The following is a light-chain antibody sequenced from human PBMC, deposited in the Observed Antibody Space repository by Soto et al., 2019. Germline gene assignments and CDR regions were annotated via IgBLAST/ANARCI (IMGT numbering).Light chain of an antibody. CDR2: DAS. CDR3: QPRYNWPPIP. J-gene: IGKJ5*01. Sequence: GCTQTKDTLSLSPGERATLSCRASQSVSSNLAWYQQKPGQAPRLLIYDASNRATGIPARFSGSGSGTDFTLTISSLYPEDFAVYYCQPRYNWPPIPFG. V-gene: IGKV3-11*01. CDR1: QSVSSN.